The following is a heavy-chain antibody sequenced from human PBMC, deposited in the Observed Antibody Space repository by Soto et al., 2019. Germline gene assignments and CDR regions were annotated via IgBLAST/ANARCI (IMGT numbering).Heavy chain of an antibody. Sequence: ASVKVSCKASGYTFTSYGISWVRQAPGQGLEWMGWISAYNGNTNYAQKLQGRVTMTTDTSTSTAYMELRSLRSDDTAVFYCARVGRYYYDSSGYLNFDYWGQGTLVTVSS. D-gene: IGHD3-22*01. J-gene: IGHJ4*02. V-gene: IGHV1-18*01. CDR1: GYTFTSYG. CDR3: ARVGRYYYDSSGYLNFDY. CDR2: ISAYNGNT.